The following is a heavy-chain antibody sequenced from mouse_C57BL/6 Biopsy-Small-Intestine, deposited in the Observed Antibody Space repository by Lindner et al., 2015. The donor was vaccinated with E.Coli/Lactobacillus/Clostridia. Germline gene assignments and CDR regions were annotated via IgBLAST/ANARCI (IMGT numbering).Heavy chain of an antibody. CDR1: DFNIKDDY. J-gene: IGHJ4*01. D-gene: IGHD2-14*01. V-gene: IGHV14-4*01. CDR2: IDPENGDT. Sequence: EVQLQESGAELVRPGASVKLSCTASDFNIKDDYMHWVKQRPEQGLEWIGWIDPENGDTEYGSKFQGKATITADTSSNTAYLQLSSLTSEDTAVYYCTRWDREGYYYAMDYWGQGTSVTVSS. CDR3: TRWDREGYYYAMDY.